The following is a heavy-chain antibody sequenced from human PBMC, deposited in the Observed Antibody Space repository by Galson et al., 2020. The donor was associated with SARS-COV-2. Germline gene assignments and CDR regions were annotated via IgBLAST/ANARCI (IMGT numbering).Heavy chain of an antibody. V-gene: IGHV3-30*04. CDR1: GFTFSNYA. CDR3: ALTGGGYGSHFDH. D-gene: IGHD5-12*01. J-gene: IGHJ4*02. CDR2: ISYDGTNK. Sequence: GGSLRLSCAASGFTFSNYAVHWVRQAPAKGLEWVAVISYDGTNKYYADSVMGRFTISRDNSKNTLFLQMNSVRADDTAMYYCALTGGGYGSHFDHWGQGTLVTVSS.